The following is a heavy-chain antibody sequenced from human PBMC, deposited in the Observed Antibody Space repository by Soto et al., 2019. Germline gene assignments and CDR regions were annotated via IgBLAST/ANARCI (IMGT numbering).Heavy chain of an antibody. Sequence: QITLNESGPTQVNPRQTLTLTCTFSGFSLTTSGVGVGWIRQSPGKAPEWLALIYWDDDKRYSPSLKSRLTITKDTSKNQVALTMADLDPADTATYYCAHRVLRTVFGLVTTTAIYFDFWGQGTPVAVSS. D-gene: IGHD3-3*01. V-gene: IGHV2-5*02. J-gene: IGHJ4*02. CDR2: IYWDDDK. CDR3: AHRVLRTVFGLVTTTAIYFDF. CDR1: GFSLTTSGVG.